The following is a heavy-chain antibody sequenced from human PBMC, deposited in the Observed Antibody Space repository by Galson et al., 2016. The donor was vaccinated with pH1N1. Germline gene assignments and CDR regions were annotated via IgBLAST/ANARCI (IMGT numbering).Heavy chain of an antibody. CDR1: GGSISSHY. V-gene: IGHV4-59*11. J-gene: IGHJ5*02. D-gene: IGHD3-10*01. Sequence: ETLSLTCTVAGGSISSHYLSWIRQPPGKGLEWIGYIYYSGSTNYNPSLKSRVTISVDTSKNQFSLKLSSVTAADTAVYFCARVLWFGELGGWFDPWGQGTLVTVSS. CDR3: ARVLWFGELGGWFDP. CDR2: IYYSGST.